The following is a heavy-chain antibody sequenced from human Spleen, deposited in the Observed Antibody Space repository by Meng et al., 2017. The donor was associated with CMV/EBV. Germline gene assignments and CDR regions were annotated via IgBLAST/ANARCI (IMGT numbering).Heavy chain of an antibody. Sequence: ASVKVSCKASGYTFTGYYMHWVRQAPGQGLEWMGWINPNSGDTKYAQKFQGTVTMTRDTSTSTFYMDLSRLRSDDTAVYYCARVPAVKPAPRSRKNPHGYYYYGMDVWGQGTTVTVSS. J-gene: IGHJ6*02. V-gene: IGHV1-2*02. D-gene: IGHD6-6*01. CDR1: GYTFTGYY. CDR3: ARVPAVKPAPRSRKNPHGYYYYGMDV. CDR2: INPNSGDT.